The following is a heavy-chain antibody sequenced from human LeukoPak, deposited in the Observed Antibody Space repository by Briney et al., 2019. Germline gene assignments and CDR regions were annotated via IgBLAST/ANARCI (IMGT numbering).Heavy chain of an antibody. Sequence: ASVKVSCKASGYTFTGYYMHWVRQAPGQGLEWMGGIIPIFGTANYAQKFQGRVTITTDESTSTAYMELSSLRSEDTAVYYCARVGSGGWFDPWGQGTLVTVSS. J-gene: IGHJ5*02. CDR3: ARVGSGGWFDP. CDR1: GYTFTGYY. V-gene: IGHV1-69*05. CDR2: IIPIFGTA. D-gene: IGHD1-26*01.